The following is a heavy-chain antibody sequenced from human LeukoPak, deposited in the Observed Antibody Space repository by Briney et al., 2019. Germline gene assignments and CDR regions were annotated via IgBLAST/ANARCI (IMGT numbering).Heavy chain of an antibody. Sequence: SETLSLTCTVSGGSISSSSYYWGWIRQPPGKGLEWIGSIYYSGSTYYNPSLKSRVTISVDTSKNQFSLKLSSVTAADTAVYYCARFAAGIAAAGTGDYWGQGTLVTVTS. CDR1: GGSISSSSYY. CDR3: ARFAAGIAAAGTGDY. J-gene: IGHJ4*02. V-gene: IGHV4-39*01. CDR2: IYYSGST. D-gene: IGHD6-13*01.